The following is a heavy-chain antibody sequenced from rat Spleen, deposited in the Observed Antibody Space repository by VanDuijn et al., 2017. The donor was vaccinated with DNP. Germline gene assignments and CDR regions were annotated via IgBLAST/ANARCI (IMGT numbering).Heavy chain of an antibody. V-gene: IGHV5-58*01. Sequence: EVQLVETGGGLVQPGRSLKLSCVASGFTFSSYWMYWIRQAPGKGLEWVASINTDGGSTHYPDSVKGRFTISRDNAKSTQYRQMDSLRSEDTATYYCTRGAGSPYWSFDFWGPGTVVTVSS. CDR2: INTDGGST. CDR1: GFTFSSYW. J-gene: IGHJ1*01. CDR3: TRGAGSPYWSFDF. D-gene: IGHD5-1*01.